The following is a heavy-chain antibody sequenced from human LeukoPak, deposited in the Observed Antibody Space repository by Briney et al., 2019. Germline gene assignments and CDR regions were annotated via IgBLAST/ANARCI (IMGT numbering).Heavy chain of an antibody. D-gene: IGHD3-3*01. CDR2: IRSDGSNI. CDR3: AKGLSDWSRYYVPEN. CDR1: RFTFSSYG. V-gene: IGHV3-30*02. Sequence: GGSLRLSCAASRFTFSSYGMHWVRQAPGQGLQWVAFIRSDGSNIYYIDSVKGRFTPPRDNSNNTLSLQMNSLRPEDTAVYYCAKGLSDWSRYYVPENWGQGTLVTVSS. J-gene: IGHJ1*01.